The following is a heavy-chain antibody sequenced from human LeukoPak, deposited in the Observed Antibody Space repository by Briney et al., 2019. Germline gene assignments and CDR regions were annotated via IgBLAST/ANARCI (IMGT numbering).Heavy chain of an antibody. CDR1: GGSISSYY. V-gene: IGHV4-59*01. Sequence: PSETLSLTCTVSGGSISSYYWGWIRQPPGKGLEWIGYIYYSGSTNYNPSLKSRVTISVDTSKNQFSLKLSSVTAADTAVYYCARAGSIAATPWDYWGQGTLVTVSS. CDR2: IYYSGST. D-gene: IGHD6-6*01. J-gene: IGHJ4*02. CDR3: ARAGSIAATPWDY.